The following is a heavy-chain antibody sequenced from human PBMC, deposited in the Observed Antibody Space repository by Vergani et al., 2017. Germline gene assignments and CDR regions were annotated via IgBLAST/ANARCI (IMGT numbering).Heavy chain of an antibody. CDR3: ARDFNFRYCSSTSCYSYWFDP. Sequence: QVQLQESGPGLVKPSQTLSLTCTVPGGSISSGSYYWSWIRQPAGKGLEWIGRIYTSGSTNYNPSLKSRVTMSVDTSKNQFSLKLSSVTAADTAVYYCARDFNFRYCSSTSCYSYWFDPWGQGTLVTVSS. J-gene: IGHJ5*02. D-gene: IGHD2-2*01. CDR1: GGSISSGSYY. CDR2: IYTSGST. V-gene: IGHV4-61*02.